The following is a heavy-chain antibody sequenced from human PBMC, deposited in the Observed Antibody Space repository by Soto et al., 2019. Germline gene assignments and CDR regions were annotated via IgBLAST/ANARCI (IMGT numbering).Heavy chain of an antibody. V-gene: IGHV3-30-3*01. J-gene: IGHJ6*02. Sequence: QVQLVESGGGGVQPGRSLRLSCAASGFTFSSYAMHWVRQAPGKGLEWVALISYDGSNKYYADSVKGRFTISRDNSKNTLYLQMNSLRPEDTAVYHCARDQGGTTLYYHGMDVWGQGTTVTVSS. CDR2: ISYDGSNK. CDR1: GFTFSSYA. D-gene: IGHD1-7*01. CDR3: ARDQGGTTLYYHGMDV.